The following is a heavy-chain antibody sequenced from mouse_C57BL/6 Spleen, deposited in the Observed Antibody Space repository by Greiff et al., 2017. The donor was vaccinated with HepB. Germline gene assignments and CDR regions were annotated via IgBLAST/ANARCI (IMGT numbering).Heavy chain of an antibody. CDR1: GYSFTGYY. D-gene: IGHD2-4*01. Sequence: VQLQQSGPELVKPGASVKISCKASGYSFTGYYMNWVKQSPEKSLEWIGEINPSTGGTTYNQKFKAKATLTVDKSSSTAYMQLKSLTSEDSAVYYCARFDYDGYYFDYWGQGTTLTVSS. V-gene: IGHV1-42*01. J-gene: IGHJ2*01. CDR3: ARFDYDGYYFDY. CDR2: INPSTGGT.